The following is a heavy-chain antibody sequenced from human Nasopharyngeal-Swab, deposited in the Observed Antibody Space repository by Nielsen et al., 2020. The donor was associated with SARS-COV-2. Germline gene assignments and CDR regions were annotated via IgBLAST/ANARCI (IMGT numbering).Heavy chain of an antibody. CDR3: ARDSKVRVVGFDY. J-gene: IGHJ4*02. CDR2: IKQDGSEK. Sequence: GESLKISCAVSGFTFSSYWMSWVRQAPGKGLEWVANIKQDGSEKYYVDSVKGRFTISRDNAKNSLYLQMNSLRAEDTAVDYCARDSKVRVVGFDYWGQGTLVTVSS. D-gene: IGHD3-10*01. V-gene: IGHV3-7*01. CDR1: GFTFSSYW.